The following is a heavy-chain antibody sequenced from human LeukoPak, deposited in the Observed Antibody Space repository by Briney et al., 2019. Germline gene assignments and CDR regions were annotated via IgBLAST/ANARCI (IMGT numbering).Heavy chain of an antibody. V-gene: IGHV3-74*01. J-gene: IGHJ6*02. D-gene: IGHD6-25*01. CDR1: GFTFSRHW. CDR2: ISNDGKNI. CDR3: ARRPTASAERGMDV. Sequence: PGGSLGLSCTASGFTFSRHWMHWVRQAPEKGLEWVSRISNDGKNIAYADSVKDRFTISRDNAKNTLYLEINSLGTEDTAVYYCARRPTASAERGMDVWGHGTTVIVSS.